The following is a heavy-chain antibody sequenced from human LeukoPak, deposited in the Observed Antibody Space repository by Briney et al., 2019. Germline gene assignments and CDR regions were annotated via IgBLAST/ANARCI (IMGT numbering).Heavy chain of an antibody. CDR1: GFTFSSYN. D-gene: IGHD2-15*01. J-gene: IGHJ4*02. Sequence: GGSLRLSCAASGFTFSSYNINWVRQAPGKGLEWVSYISSSRRTISYADSVKGRFTISRDNAKNSLYLQTNSLRAEDTAVYYCARSSSRYCSGGSCYSGVLGYFDYWGQGTLVTVSS. V-gene: IGHV3-48*01. CDR2: ISSSRRTI. CDR3: ARSSSRYCSGGSCYSGVLGYFDY.